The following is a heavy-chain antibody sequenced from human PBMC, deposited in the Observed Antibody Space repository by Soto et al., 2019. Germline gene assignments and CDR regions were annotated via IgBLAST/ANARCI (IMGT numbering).Heavy chain of an antibody. J-gene: IGHJ5*02. CDR1: VYTFTSYS. CDR3: ARMVRGVIWWFDP. Sequence: ASVKVSCKASVYTFTSYSMHWVRQAPGQRLEGMGCINAGNGNTKYSQKFQGRVTITRDTSASTAYMELSSLRSEDKAVYYCARMVRGVIWWFDPWGQGTLVTVSS. D-gene: IGHD3-10*01. V-gene: IGHV1-3*01. CDR2: INAGNGNT.